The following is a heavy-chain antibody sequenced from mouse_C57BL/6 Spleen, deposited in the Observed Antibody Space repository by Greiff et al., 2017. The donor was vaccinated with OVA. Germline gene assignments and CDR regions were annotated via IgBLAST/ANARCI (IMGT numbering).Heavy chain of an antibody. CDR1: GFTFNTYA. Sequence: EVKLLESGGGLVQPKGSLKLSCAASGFTFNTYAMHWVRQAPGKGLEWVARIRSKSSNYATYYADSVKDRFTISRDDSQSMLYLQMNNLKTEDTAMYYCVREGGNPIYWYFDVWGTGTTVTVSS. V-gene: IGHV10-3*01. D-gene: IGHD2-1*01. J-gene: IGHJ1*03. CDR2: IRSKSSNYAT. CDR3: VREGGNPIYWYFDV.